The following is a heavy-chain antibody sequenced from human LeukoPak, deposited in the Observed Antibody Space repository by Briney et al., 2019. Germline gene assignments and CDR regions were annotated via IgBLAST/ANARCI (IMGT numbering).Heavy chain of an antibody. CDR2: ISWNSGSI. CDR3: AKDTRGNHGFRFDY. V-gene: IGHV3-9*01. CDR1: GFTFDDYA. J-gene: IGHJ4*02. Sequence: GGSLRLSCAASGFTFDDYAMHWVRQAPWKGLEWVSGISWNSGSIGYADSVKGRFTISRDNAKNSLYLQMNSLRAGDTALYYCAKDTRGNHGFRFDYWGQGTLVTVSS. D-gene: IGHD3-10*01.